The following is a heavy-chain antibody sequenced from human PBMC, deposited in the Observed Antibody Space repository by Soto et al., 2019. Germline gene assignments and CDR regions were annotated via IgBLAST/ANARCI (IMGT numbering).Heavy chain of an antibody. CDR3: ARHRARVVTAIRGGWFDP. V-gene: IGHV5-51*01. Sequence: GESLKISCKGSGYSFTSYWIGWVRQMPGKGLEWMGIIYPGDSDTRYSPSFQGQVTISADKSISTAYLQWSSLKASDTAMYYCARHRARVVTAIRGGWFDPWGQGTLVTVSS. D-gene: IGHD2-21*02. CDR2: IYPGDSDT. CDR1: GYSFTSYW. J-gene: IGHJ5*02.